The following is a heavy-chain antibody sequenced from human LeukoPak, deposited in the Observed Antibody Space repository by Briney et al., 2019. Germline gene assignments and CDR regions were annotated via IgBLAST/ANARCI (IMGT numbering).Heavy chain of an antibody. V-gene: IGHV3-48*02. CDR1: GFTFSSYS. J-gene: IGHJ5*02. Sequence: PGGSLRLSCASSGFTFSSYSINCVRQAPGKGLEWVSYISGSSTTIYYADSVKGRFTISRDNAKNSLYLQMNSLRDEDTAVYYCARDLVGATASWGQGTLVTVSS. D-gene: IGHD1-26*01. CDR2: ISGSSTTI. CDR3: ARDLVGATAS.